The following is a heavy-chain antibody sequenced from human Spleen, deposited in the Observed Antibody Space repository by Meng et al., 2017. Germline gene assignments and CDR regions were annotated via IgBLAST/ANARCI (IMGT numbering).Heavy chain of an antibody. CDR1: GNIFTALY. V-gene: IGHV1-2*06. J-gene: IGHJ5*02. D-gene: IGHD4-17*01. Sequence: PLVRAGAEVKKPGSSGNVSCQAAGNIFTALYVHWVRQAHGEGLEWMGRINPNRGGTNYAQKLQGRVTMSRDTSISTVYMELSRLRSVDTAVYYCAGDYGDVLEFDPWGQGTLVTVSS. CDR3: AGDYGDVLEFDP. CDR2: INPNRGGT.